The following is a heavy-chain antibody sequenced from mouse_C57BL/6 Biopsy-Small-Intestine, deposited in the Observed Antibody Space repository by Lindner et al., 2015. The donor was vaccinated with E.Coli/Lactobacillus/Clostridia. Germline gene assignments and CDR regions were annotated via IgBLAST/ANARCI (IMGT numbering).Heavy chain of an antibody. V-gene: IGHV1-80*01. CDR2: IYPGDGDT. D-gene: IGHD3-1*01. Sequence: VQLQESGAELVKPGASVKISCKASGYAFSSYWMNWVKQRPGKGLEWIGQIYPGDGDTNYNGNFKGKATLTADKSSSTAYMHLSSLTSEDSAVYFCVRGDRGDFDYWGQGTTLTVSS. J-gene: IGHJ2*01. CDR3: VRGDRGDFDY. CDR1: GYAFSSYW.